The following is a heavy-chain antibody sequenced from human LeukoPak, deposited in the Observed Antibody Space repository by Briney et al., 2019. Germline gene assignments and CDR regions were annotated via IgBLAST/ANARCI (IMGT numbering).Heavy chain of an antibody. D-gene: IGHD5-18*01. CDR2: INSDGSST. Sequence: GGSLRLSCAASGFTFSSYWMHWVRQAPGKGLVWVSRINSDGSSTSYADSVKGRFTISRDNAKNTLYLQMNSLRAEDTAVYYCAKVTSSMVTGALYFDYWGQGTLVTVSS. CDR1: GFTFSSYW. V-gene: IGHV3-74*01. J-gene: IGHJ4*02. CDR3: AKVTSSMVTGALYFDY.